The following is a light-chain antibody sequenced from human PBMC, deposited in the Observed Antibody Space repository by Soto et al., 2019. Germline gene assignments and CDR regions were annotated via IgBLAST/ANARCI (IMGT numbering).Light chain of an antibody. J-gene: IGKJ5*01. V-gene: IGKV1-9*01. CDR3: QQLNSYPSIT. Sequence: DIQMTQSPSSLSASVGDRVTITCRASQSISSYLNWYQQKPGKAPKLLIYAASTLQSGVPSRFSGSGSGTEFTLTIRSLQPEDFATYYCQQLNSYPSITFGQGTQREIK. CDR2: AAS. CDR1: QSISSY.